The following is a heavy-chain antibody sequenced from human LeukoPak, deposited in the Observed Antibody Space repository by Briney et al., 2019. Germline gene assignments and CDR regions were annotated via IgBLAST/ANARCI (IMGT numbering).Heavy chain of an antibody. Sequence: GGSLRLSCAASGFIFSSYWMNWVRQAPGKGLEWVANIKEDGSEKYYVDSVKGRFTISRDNAKNSLYLQMKSLRAEDTAVYYCARGYATAFDSWGQGALVTVSS. J-gene: IGHJ4*02. V-gene: IGHV3-7*01. CDR2: IKEDGSEK. CDR3: ARGYATAFDS. D-gene: IGHD2-2*01. CDR1: GFIFSSYW.